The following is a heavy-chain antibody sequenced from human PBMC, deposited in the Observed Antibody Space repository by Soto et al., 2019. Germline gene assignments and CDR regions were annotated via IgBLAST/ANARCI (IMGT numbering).Heavy chain of an antibody. D-gene: IGHD6-13*01. J-gene: IGHJ4*02. V-gene: IGHV4-59*01. CDR2: IFHSGNT. CDR1: SGSISGSY. CDR3: AWGAAAGRGEF. Sequence: SETLSLTCSVSSGSISGSYWTWIRQPPGKGLEWIGYIFHSGNTNYNPSLKSRVTISVDTSKNQFSLRLRSVTAADTAVYYCAWGAAAGRGEFWGQGTLVT.